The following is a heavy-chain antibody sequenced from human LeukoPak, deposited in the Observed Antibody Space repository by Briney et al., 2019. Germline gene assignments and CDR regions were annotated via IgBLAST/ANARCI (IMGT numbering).Heavy chain of an antibody. CDR2: IDDSWIN. CDR1: GCTISRHY. Sequence: SETLSLTSTVSGCTISRHYLSWIRQPPGKGLEWVAYIDDSWINNYNPSLKSRLTISLDASKNQISLKLSSVTAADTAIYYCARDRRRDLLHAFDLWGQGTIVTVSS. D-gene: IGHD1-26*01. CDR3: ARDRRRDLLHAFDL. V-gene: IGHV4-59*11. J-gene: IGHJ3*01.